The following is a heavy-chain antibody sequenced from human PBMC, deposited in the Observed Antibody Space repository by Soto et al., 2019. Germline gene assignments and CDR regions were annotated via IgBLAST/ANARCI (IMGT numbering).Heavy chain of an antibody. D-gene: IGHD3-10*01. J-gene: IGHJ4*02. CDR2: IYYSGST. CDR1: GGSISSYY. Sequence: SETLSLTCTVSGGSISSYYWSWIRQPPGKGLEWIGYIYYSGSTNYNPSLKSRVTISVDTSKNQFSLELSSVTAAGTAVYYCARSNRWFRGLPQLYFDYWGQGTLVTVSS. V-gene: IGHV4-59*01. CDR3: ARSNRWFRGLPQLYFDY.